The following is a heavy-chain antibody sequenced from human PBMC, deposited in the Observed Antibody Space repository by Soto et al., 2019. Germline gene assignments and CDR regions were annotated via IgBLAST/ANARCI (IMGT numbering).Heavy chain of an antibody. V-gene: IGHV5-51*01. D-gene: IGHD3-22*01. CDR2: IYPTDSDT. J-gene: IGHJ6*02. Sequence: GESLKISCQGSGYIFTTYWIGWVRQMPGKGLEWMGIIYPTDSDTRYSPSFQGQVTISADKSITTAYLQWSSLRASDTAVYYCARSGYSSPGMDVWGQGTTVTVSS. CDR3: ARSGYSSPGMDV. CDR1: GYIFTTYW.